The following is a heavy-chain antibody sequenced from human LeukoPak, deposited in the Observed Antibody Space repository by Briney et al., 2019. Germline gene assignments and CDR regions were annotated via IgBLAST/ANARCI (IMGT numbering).Heavy chain of an antibody. CDR1: GFTFSSYG. Sequence: GGSLRLSCAASGFTFSSYGMSWVRQAPGKGLEWVSAISGSGGSTYYADSVKGRFTISRDNAKNSMYLQMNSLRAEDTAVYYCVRGPIAYVDILTGDYWGQGTLVTVSS. CDR3: VRGPIAYVDILTGDY. J-gene: IGHJ4*02. D-gene: IGHD3-9*01. CDR2: ISGSGGST. V-gene: IGHV3-23*01.